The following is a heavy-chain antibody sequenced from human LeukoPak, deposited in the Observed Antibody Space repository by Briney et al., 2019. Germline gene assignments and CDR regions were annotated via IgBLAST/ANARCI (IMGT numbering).Heavy chain of an antibody. D-gene: IGHD1-26*01. J-gene: IGHJ4*02. CDR2: INPNSGGT. V-gene: IGHV1-2*06. CDR1: GYTFSSYA. CDR3: AREGLSGWELHYYFDY. Sequence: PRASVKVSCKASGYTFSSYAMNWVRQAPGQGLEWMGRINPNSGGTNYAQKFQGRVTMTRDTSISTAYMELSRLRSDDTAVYYCAREGLSGWELHYYFDYWGQGTLVTVSS.